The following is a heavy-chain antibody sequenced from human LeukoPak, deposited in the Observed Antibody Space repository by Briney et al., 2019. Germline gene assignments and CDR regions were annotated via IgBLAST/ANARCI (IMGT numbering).Heavy chain of an antibody. CDR3: ARGWFGYCGGGSCYSKPRGWFDP. CDR1: GGSFSGYY. J-gene: IGHJ5*02. D-gene: IGHD2-15*01. V-gene: IGHV4-34*01. CDR2: INHSGST. Sequence: SETLSLTCAVYGGSFSGYYWSWIRQPPGKGLEWIGEINHSGSTNYNPSLKSRVTISVDTSKNQFSLKLSSVTAADTAVYYCARGWFGYCGGGSCYSKPRGWFDPWGQGTLVTVSS.